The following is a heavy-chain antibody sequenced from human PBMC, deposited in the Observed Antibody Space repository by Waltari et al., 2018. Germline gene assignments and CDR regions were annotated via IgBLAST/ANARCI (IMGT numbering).Heavy chain of an antibody. CDR2: INTHTGNP. J-gene: IGHJ4*02. CDR1: GYIFTTYG. D-gene: IGHD1-26*01. V-gene: IGHV7-4-1*02. CDR3: ARGGGTFSKPQYFDS. Sequence: QVQLVQSGSELQKHGASVKVSCKASGYIFTTYGINWVRKAPGQGLEWMGWINTHTGNPTYVQGFTGRFVFSLDTSVSTAYLQISSLKAEDSVIYYCARGGGTFSKPQYFDSWGQGTRVTVSS.